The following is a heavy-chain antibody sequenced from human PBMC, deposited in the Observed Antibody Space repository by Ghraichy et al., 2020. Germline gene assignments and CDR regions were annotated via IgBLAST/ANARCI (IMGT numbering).Heavy chain of an antibody. V-gene: IGHV5-51*01. D-gene: IGHD3-9*01. CDR3: ASRSDTYYDISGAFDI. Sequence: GESLNISCKGSGYSFTSYWIGWVRQMPGKGLEWMGIIYPGDSDTRYSPSFQGQVTISADKAISTAYLQWSSLKASDTAMYYCASRSDTYYDISGAFDIWGQGTMVTVSS. CDR2: IYPGDSDT. CDR1: GYSFTSYW. J-gene: IGHJ3*02.